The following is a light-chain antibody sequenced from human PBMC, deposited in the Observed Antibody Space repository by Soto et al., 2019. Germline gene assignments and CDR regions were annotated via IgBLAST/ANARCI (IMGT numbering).Light chain of an antibody. CDR2: GSS. CDR3: QQYGSSPPYT. CDR1: QSVSNNY. V-gene: IGKV3-20*01. Sequence: EVVLTQSPGTLSLSPGERATLSCRASQSVSNNYFAWYQQKPGQAPRLLIFGSSDRATGIPDRFSGSGSGTDFTLTISRLEPYDFSVYYCQQYGSSPPYTFGQGTKLEIK. J-gene: IGKJ2*01.